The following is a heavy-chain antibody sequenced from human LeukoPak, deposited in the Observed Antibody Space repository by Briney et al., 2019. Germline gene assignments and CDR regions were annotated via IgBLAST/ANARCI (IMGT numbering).Heavy chain of an antibody. CDR3: ARDARVIATIFDY. Sequence: ASVKVSCKASGYTFTSYAMHWVRQAPGQRLEWMGWINAGNGNTKYSQKFQGRVTITRDTSASTAYMELSSLRSEDTAVYYCARDARVIATIFDYWGQGTLVTVSS. V-gene: IGHV1-3*01. J-gene: IGHJ4*02. D-gene: IGHD5-24*01. CDR2: INAGNGNT. CDR1: GYTFTSYA.